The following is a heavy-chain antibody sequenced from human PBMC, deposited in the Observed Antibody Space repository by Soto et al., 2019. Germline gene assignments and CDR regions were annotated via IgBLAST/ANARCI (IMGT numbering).Heavy chain of an antibody. D-gene: IGHD4-17*01. V-gene: IGHV1-2*02. CDR1: GYNFIGYY. CDR3: ARLRGQFYAGMDV. CDR2: IDPNNGDT. Sequence: QVQLVQSGAEVKKPGASVKVSCKASGYNFIGYYIHWVRQAPGQGLQWMGWIDPNNGDTDSAQKFQGRITMTRDTSISTVYMDLSSLRIDDTAIYYCARLRGQFYAGMDVWGQGTTVAVSS. J-gene: IGHJ6*02.